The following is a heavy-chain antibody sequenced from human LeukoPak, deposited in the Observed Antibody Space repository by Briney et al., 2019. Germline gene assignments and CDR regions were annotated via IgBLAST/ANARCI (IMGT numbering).Heavy chain of an antibody. Sequence: GGSLRLSCAASGFTFSSYAMHWVRQAPGKGLEWVAVISYDGSNKYYADSVKGRFTISRDNSKNTLYLQMNSLRAEDTAVYYCARDIVATRFDYWGQGTLVTVSP. D-gene: IGHD5-12*01. CDR1: GFTFSSYA. V-gene: IGHV3-30-3*01. CDR2: ISYDGSNK. CDR3: ARDIVATRFDY. J-gene: IGHJ4*02.